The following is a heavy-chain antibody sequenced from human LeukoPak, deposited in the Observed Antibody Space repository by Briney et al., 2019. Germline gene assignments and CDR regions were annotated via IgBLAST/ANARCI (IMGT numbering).Heavy chain of an antibody. V-gene: IGHV4-59*01. CDR1: GGSISSYY. D-gene: IGHD2-21*02. J-gene: IGHJ4*02. CDR2: IYYSGST. Sequence: SETLSLTCTVSGGSISSYYWSWIRQPPGKGLEWIGYIYYSGSTNYNPSLKSRVTISVDTSKNQLSLKLSSVTAADTAVYYCARGGDWLFDYWGQGILVTVSS. CDR3: ARGGDWLFDY.